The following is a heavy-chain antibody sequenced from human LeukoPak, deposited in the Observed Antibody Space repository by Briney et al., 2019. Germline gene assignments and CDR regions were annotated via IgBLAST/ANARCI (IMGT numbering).Heavy chain of an antibody. CDR1: GFTFSDHY. CDR2: TRNKANSYTT. D-gene: IGHD1-26*01. V-gene: IGHV3-72*01. CDR3: AREVGATFYYYYGMDV. Sequence: GGSLRLSCAASGFTFSDHYMDWVRQAPGKGLEWVGRTRNKANSYTTGYAASVKGRFTISRDDSKNSLYLQMNSLKTEDTAVYYCAREVGATFYYYYGMDVWGQGTTVTVSS. J-gene: IGHJ6*02.